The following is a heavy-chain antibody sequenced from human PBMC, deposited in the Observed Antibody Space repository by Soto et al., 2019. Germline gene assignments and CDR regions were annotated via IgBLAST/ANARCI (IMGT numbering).Heavy chain of an antibody. V-gene: IGHV4-31*03. CDR1: GGSISSGGYY. CDR3: ARDSPVYDSSGYYFDY. CDR2: IYYSGST. D-gene: IGHD3-22*01. Sequence: PSETLSLTCTVSGGSISSGGYYWSWIRQHPGKGLEWIGYIYYSGSTYYNPSLKSRVTISVDTSKKQFSLKLSSVTAADTAVYYCARDSPVYDSSGYYFDYWGQGTLVTVSS. J-gene: IGHJ4*02.